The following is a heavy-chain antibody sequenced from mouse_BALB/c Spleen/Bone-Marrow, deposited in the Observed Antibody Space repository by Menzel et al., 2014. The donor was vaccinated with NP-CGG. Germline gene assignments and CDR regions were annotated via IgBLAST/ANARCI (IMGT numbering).Heavy chain of an antibody. V-gene: IGHV1-9*01. CDR2: ILPGSGST. D-gene: IGHD1-1*01. CDR3: ARGDGLWYFDV. J-gene: IGHJ1*01. Sequence: QVQLQQSGAELMKPGASVKISCKATGYTFSSYWIEWVKQRPGHGLEWIGEILPGSGSTNYNEKFKGKAPFTADTSSNTAYMQHSSLTSEDSAVYYGARGDGLWYFDVWGAGTTVPVSS. CDR1: GYTFSSYW.